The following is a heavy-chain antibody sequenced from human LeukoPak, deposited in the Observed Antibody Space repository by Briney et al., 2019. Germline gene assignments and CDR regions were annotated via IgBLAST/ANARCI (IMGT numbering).Heavy chain of an antibody. Sequence: GGSLRLSCAASGFTFSSYWMSWVRQAPGKGLEWVARIKSKIDGGTTDYAAPMKGRITISRDDSKNTFFLQMNSLKTEDTAMYYCTTEGYCSGGSCYSFDNWGQGTLVTVSS. CDR2: IKSKIDGGTT. V-gene: IGHV3-15*01. D-gene: IGHD2-15*01. J-gene: IGHJ4*02. CDR1: GFTFSSYW. CDR3: TTEGYCSGGSCYSFDN.